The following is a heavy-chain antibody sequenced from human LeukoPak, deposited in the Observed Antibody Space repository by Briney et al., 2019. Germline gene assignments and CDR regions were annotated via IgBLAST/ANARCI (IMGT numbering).Heavy chain of an antibody. CDR2: ISDDGSNR. Sequence: GGSLRLSGTASGFTLSSFGMHWVRQAPGKGLEGMAVISDDGSNRYYADSVKGRFTISRDNSKNTLYLQMNSLRAEDTAVYYCAKDADTATIIYWYFDLWGRGTLVTVSS. J-gene: IGHJ2*01. CDR3: AKDADTATIIYWYFDL. V-gene: IGHV3-30*18. D-gene: IGHD5-18*01. CDR1: GFTLSSFG.